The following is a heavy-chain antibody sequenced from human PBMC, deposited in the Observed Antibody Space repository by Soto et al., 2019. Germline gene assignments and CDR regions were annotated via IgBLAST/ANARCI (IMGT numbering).Heavy chain of an antibody. V-gene: IGHV3-15*01. Sequence: PGGSLRLSCAASGFTFSSYGMHWVRQAPGKGLEWVGRIKSETDGGTTDYAAPVKGRFTISRDDSKNTLSLQMNSLKTEDTAVYYCTTARGTYGVEYFQHWGQGTLVTVSS. CDR3: TTARGTYGVEYFQH. CDR1: GFTFSSYG. CDR2: IKSETDGGTT. J-gene: IGHJ1*01. D-gene: IGHD4-17*01.